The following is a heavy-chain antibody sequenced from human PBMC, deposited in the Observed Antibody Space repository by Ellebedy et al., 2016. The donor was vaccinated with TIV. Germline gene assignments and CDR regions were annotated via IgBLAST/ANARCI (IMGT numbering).Heavy chain of an antibody. V-gene: IGHV3-49*04. CDR2: IGIKEYDGTT. CDR3: TREAENWKYPHYYYNGIDV. D-gene: IGHD1-7*01. CDR1: GFTSGAFA. J-gene: IGHJ6*02. Sequence: GGSLRLXXPASGFTSGAFAISWVRQAPGKGLAGVVFIGIKEYDGTTQYAASMKCRFTISRDDSKSIAYLQMNSLKTEDTALYYCTREAENWKYPHYYYNGIDVWGQGTTVTVS.